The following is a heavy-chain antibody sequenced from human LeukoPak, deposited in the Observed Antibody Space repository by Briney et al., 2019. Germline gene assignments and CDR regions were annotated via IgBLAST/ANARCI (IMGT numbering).Heavy chain of an antibody. CDR2: INHSGST. V-gene: IGHV4-34*01. J-gene: IGHJ6*03. Sequence: PSETLSLTCAVYGGSFSGYYWSWIRQPPGKGLEWIGEINHSGSTNYNPSLKSRVTISVDTSKNQFSLKLSSVTAADTAVYYCGGIYDYYMDVWGKGTTVTVSS. CDR3: GGIYDYYMDV. CDR1: GGSFSGYY.